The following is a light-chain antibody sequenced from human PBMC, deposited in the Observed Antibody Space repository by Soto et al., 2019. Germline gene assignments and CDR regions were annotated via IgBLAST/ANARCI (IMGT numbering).Light chain of an antibody. Sequence: EIVLTQSPGTLSLSPGERATLSCRASQSVTSSYLAWYQQKPGQAPRLLIYGASSRATGIPDRFSGSGSGTDFTLTISKLEPEDFAGYSCQQYGSSPPLSFGGGTQVEIK. CDR1: QSVTSSY. CDR2: GAS. CDR3: QQYGSSPPLS. V-gene: IGKV3-20*01. J-gene: IGKJ4*01.